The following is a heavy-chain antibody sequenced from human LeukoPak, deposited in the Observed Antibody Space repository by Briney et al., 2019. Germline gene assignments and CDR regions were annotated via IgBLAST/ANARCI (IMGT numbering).Heavy chain of an antibody. J-gene: IGHJ4*02. CDR2: ISYDGNNK. V-gene: IGHV3-30*18. CDR3: AKVFGDYQYYFDY. Sequence: GGSLRLSCAASGFTFSSYGMHWVRQAPGKGLEWVAVISYDGNNKYYGGSVKGRFTISRDNSKNTLYLQMNSLRAEDTAVYYCAKVFGDYQYYFDYWDRGTLVTVSS. D-gene: IGHD4-17*01. CDR1: GFTFSSYG.